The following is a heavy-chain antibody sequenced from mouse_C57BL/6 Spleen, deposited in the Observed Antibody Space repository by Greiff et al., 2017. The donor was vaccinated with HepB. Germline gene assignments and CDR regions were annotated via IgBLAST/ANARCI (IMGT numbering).Heavy chain of an antibody. CDR3: ASLYYSNLTLIAY. D-gene: IGHD2-5*01. CDR2: IDPSDSYT. J-gene: IGHJ3*01. V-gene: IGHV1-69*01. CDR1: GYTFTSYW. Sequence: QVQLQQPGAELVMPGASVKLSCKASGYTFTSYWMHWVKQRPGQGLEWIGEIDPSDSYTNYNQKFKGKSTLTVDKSSSTAYMQLSSLTSEDSAVYYCASLYYSNLTLIAYWGQGTLVTVSA.